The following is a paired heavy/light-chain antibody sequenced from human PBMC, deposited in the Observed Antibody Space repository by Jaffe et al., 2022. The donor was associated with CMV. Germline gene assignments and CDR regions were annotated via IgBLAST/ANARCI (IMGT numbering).Light chain of an antibody. CDR3: YSTDNSGNLGGV. J-gene: IGLJ2*01. Sequence: SYELTQPPSVSVSPGQTARITCSGDALPKKYAYWYQQKSGQAPVLVIYEDSKRPSGIPERFSGSSSGTMATLTISGAQVDDEADYYCYSTDNSGNLGGVFGGGTKLTVL. CDR1: ALPKKY. CDR2: EDS. V-gene: IGLV3-10*01.
Heavy chain of an antibody. CDR2: ISSDGSTT. CDR3: ARAGGYYPGNY. Sequence: EVKLVESGGGLVQPGGSLRLSCAASGFTFNNYWIHWVRQPPGKGLAWVSRISSDGSTTSYADSVKGRFTISRDNGKNTLYLQMNSLRAEDTAVYYCARAGGYYPGNYWGQGTLVTVSS. V-gene: IGHV3-74*01. CDR1: GFTFNNYW. D-gene: IGHD3-22*01. J-gene: IGHJ4*02.